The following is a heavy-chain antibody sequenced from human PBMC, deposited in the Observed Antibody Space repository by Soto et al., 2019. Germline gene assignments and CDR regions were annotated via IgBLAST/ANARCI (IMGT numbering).Heavy chain of an antibody. D-gene: IGHD3-10*01. CDR3: AKETSYYPSNNWFDP. Sequence: GGSLRLCCAACGFTVSSYAMSWVRQAPGKGLEWVSAISGSGGSTYYADSVKGRFTISRDNSKNTLYLQMNSLRAEDTAVYYCAKETSYYPSNNWFDPWGQGTLVTVSS. V-gene: IGHV3-23*01. CDR1: GFTVSSYA. J-gene: IGHJ5*02. CDR2: ISGSGGST.